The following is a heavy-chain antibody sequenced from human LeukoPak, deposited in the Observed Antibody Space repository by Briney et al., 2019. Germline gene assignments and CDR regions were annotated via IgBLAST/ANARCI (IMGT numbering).Heavy chain of an antibody. D-gene: IGHD6-13*01. CDR3: ARVGEYSSSWYGY. V-gene: IGHV4-34*01. CDR1: GGTFTDYY. J-gene: IGHJ4*02. CDR2: INHFGRT. Sequence: PSETLSLTCAVYGGTFTDYYWTWIRQPPGKGLEWIGEINHFGRTTYIPSLKSRVTISVDTSKNHFSLKLSSVTAADTAVYYCARVGEYSSSWYGYWGQGTLVTVSS.